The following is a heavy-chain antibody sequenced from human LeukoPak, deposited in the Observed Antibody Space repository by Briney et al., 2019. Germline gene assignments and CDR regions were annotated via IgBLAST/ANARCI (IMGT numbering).Heavy chain of an antibody. Sequence: GAAVNVSCKALVYPVTAFSLHWVRQAPGQGPDWMAISNPGIFTPTYAQKLQDRITVTSDTSTATVYVELRSPRLEDTAVYFCARDWAHGSFDLWGQGTLVTVSS. J-gene: IGHJ4*02. CDR1: VYPVTAFS. V-gene: IGHV1-46*01. D-gene: IGHD3-16*01. CDR2: SNPGIFTP. CDR3: ARDWAHGSFDL.